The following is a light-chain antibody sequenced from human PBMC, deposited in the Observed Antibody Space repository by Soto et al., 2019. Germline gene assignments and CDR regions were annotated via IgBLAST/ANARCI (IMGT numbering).Light chain of an antibody. Sequence: QSALTQPASVSGSPGQSITISCTGTSSDIGAYNFVSWYQQHPGEVPKLILYDVNVRPSGVSNRFSGSKSGNTASLTISGLLAEDEADYYCTSLTTSTTMLFGGGTKLTVL. CDR3: TSLTTSTTML. CDR2: DVN. V-gene: IGLV2-14*03. CDR1: SSDIGAYNF. J-gene: IGLJ2*01.